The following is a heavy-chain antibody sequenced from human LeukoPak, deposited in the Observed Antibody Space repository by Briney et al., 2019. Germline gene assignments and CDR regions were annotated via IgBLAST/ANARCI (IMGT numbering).Heavy chain of an antibody. CDR2: INPNSGGT. CDR1: GYTFTGYY. V-gene: IGHV1-2*02. Sequence: GASVKVSCKASGYTFTGYYMHWVRQAPGQGLEWMGWINPNSGGTNYAQKFQGRVTMTRDTSISTAYMELSSLRSDDTAVYYCAREKGPDYDILTGYSSGGMDVWGQGTTVTVSS. D-gene: IGHD3-9*01. CDR3: AREKGPDYDILTGYSSGGMDV. J-gene: IGHJ6*02.